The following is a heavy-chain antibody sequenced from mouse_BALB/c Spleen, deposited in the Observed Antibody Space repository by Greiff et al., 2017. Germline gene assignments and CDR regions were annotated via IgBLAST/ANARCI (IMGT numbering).Heavy chain of an antibody. CDR2: INPNNGVT. J-gene: IGHJ4*01. D-gene: IGHD2-3*01. CDR3: ARWLLRVNAMDY. CDR1: GYTFTDYN. Sequence: VQLQQSGPELVKPGASVKIPCKASGYTFTDYNMDWVKQSHGKSIEWIGDINPNNGVTIYNQKFKGKATLTVDKSSSTAYMELRSLTSEDTAVYYCARWLLRVNAMDYWGQGTSVTVSS. V-gene: IGHV1-18*01.